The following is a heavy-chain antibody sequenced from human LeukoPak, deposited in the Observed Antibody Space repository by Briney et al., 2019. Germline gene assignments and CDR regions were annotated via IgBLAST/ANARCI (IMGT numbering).Heavy chain of an antibody. CDR2: IRYDGSNK. V-gene: IGHV3-30*02. CDR1: GFTFSSYG. J-gene: IGHJ4*02. Sequence: GGSLRLSCAASGFTFSSYGMHWVRQAPGKGLEWAAFIRYDGSNKYYADSVKGRFTISRDNSKNTLYLQMNSLRDEDTAVYYCVRGQTIDYWGQGTLVTVSS. CDR3: VRGQTIDY. D-gene: IGHD3-10*01.